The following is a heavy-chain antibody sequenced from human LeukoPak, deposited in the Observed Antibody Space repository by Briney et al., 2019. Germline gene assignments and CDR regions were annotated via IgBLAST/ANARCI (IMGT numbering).Heavy chain of an antibody. CDR1: GYSISSAFY. Sequence: RSSETLSLTCAVSGYSISSAFYRGWIRQSPGQGLEWIGTIHYSGSTSYNPSLKSRVTISVDTSKNQFSLKLRSVTAADTAVYYCAREPQMGQGYMDVWGKGTTVTISS. V-gene: IGHV4-38-2*02. CDR3: AREPQMGQGYMDV. CDR2: IHYSGST. J-gene: IGHJ6*03. D-gene: IGHD2-8*01.